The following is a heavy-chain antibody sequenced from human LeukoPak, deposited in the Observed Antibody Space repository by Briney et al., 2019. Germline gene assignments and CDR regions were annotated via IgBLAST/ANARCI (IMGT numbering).Heavy chain of an antibody. D-gene: IGHD6-19*01. V-gene: IGHV3-66*04. J-gene: IGHJ4*02. Sequence: PGGSLRLSCAASGFIFSSNYLSWVRQAPGKGLEWVSVIYSGGNTYYADSVKVRFTISRDKSKNTLYLQMNSLRVEDTAVYYCARHSSGYYFDYWGQGTLVTVSS. CDR3: ARHSSGYYFDY. CDR2: IYSGGNT. CDR1: GFIFSSNY.